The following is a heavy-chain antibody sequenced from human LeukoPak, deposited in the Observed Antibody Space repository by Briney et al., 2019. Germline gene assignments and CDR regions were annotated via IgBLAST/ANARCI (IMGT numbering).Heavy chain of an antibody. Sequence: SETLSLTCTVSGGSISSGGYYWSWIRQPPGKGLEWIGYIYHSGSTYYNPSLKSRVTISVDRSKNQFSLKLSSVTAADTAVYYCATASVVVIASFDYWGQGTLVTVSS. D-gene: IGHD2-21*01. V-gene: IGHV4-30-2*01. CDR3: ATASVVVIASFDY. J-gene: IGHJ4*02. CDR1: GGSISSGGYY. CDR2: IYHSGST.